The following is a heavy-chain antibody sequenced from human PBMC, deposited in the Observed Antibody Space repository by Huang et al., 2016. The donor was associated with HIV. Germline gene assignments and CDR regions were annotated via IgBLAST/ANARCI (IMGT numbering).Heavy chain of an antibody. Sequence: QVQLVESGGGVVQPGRSLRLSCAVSGFTFRDHPMHWVRQATGKGLEWGAVISFDGRNKLYADFVRGRFTISRDNSKNILYLQLNSLTPADTSIYYCARDTTTVAGLDFWGQGALVTVSS. D-gene: IGHD6-19*01. V-gene: IGHV3-30*14. CDR3: ARDTTTVAGLDF. CDR1: GFTFRDHP. J-gene: IGHJ4*02. CDR2: ISFDGRNK.